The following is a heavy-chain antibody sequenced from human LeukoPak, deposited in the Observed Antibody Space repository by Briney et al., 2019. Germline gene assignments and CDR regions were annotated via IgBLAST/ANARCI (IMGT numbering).Heavy chain of an antibody. Sequence: GGSLRLSCAASGFTFSTYWMHWVRQAPRKGLAWVSVLYRGGDTFYADSVKGRFTISRDNSKNTLYLQMNSLRVEDTAVYYCVRDANYVDYAFGVYGMDVWGQGTTVTVSS. CDR2: LYRGGDT. D-gene: IGHD4-17*01. V-gene: IGHV3-53*01. CDR1: GFTFSTYW. CDR3: VRDANYVDYAFGVYGMDV. J-gene: IGHJ6*02.